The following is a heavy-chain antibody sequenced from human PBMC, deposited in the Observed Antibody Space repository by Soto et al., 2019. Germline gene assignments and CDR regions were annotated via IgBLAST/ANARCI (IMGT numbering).Heavy chain of an antibody. J-gene: IGHJ4*02. CDR1: GGSIRSGGYY. D-gene: IGHD3-10*01. CDR2: IYYSGST. Sequence: LCGGSIRSGGYYWSWIRQHPGKGLEWIGYIYYSGSTYYNPSLKSRVTISVDTSKNQFSLKLSSVTAADTAVYYCARGRISIDYWGQGTLVTVSS. V-gene: IGHV4-31*02. CDR3: ARGRISIDY.